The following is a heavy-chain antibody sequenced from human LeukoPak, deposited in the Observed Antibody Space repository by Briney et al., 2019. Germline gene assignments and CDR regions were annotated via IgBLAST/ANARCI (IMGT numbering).Heavy chain of an antibody. CDR1: GFTFSNYW. CDR2: LNGDGTNI. V-gene: IGHV3-74*01. J-gene: IGHJ3*01. D-gene: IGHD2-8*01. Sequence: GGSLRLSCVASGFTFSNYWLQWVRQVPGKGLVWVSRLNGDGTNIIYADSVKGRFTISRDNAENTLYLQMNSLRAEDTALYYCARSQSGVFDVWGQGTMVTVSS. CDR3: ARSQSGVFDV.